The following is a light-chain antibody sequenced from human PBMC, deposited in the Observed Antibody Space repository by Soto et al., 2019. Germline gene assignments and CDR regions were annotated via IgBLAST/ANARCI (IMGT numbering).Light chain of an antibody. V-gene: IGLV6-57*04. J-gene: IGLJ2*01. CDR2: EDN. CDR3: QSYDSRNLVV. CDR1: SGSIASNY. Sequence: NFMLTQPHSVSESPGKTVTISCTRSSGSIASNYVQWYQQRPGSAPTTVIYEDNQRPSGVPDRFSGSIDSSSNSASLTISGLKTEDEADYYCQSYDSRNLVVFGGGTKLTVL.